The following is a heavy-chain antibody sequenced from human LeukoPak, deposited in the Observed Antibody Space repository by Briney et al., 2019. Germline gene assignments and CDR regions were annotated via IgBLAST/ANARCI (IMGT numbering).Heavy chain of an antibody. Sequence: ASVKVSCKASGGTFSSYAISWVRQAPGQGLEWMGGIIPIFGTANYAQKFQGRVTITTDESTSTAYMELSSLRSEDTAVYYCAREWNNWFDPWGQGTLVTVSS. D-gene: IGHD1-1*01. CDR2: IIPIFGTA. CDR3: AREWNNWFDP. J-gene: IGHJ5*02. CDR1: GGTFSSYA. V-gene: IGHV1-69*05.